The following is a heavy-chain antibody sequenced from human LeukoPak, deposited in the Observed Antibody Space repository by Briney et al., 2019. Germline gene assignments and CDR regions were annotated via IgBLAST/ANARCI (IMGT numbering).Heavy chain of an antibody. Sequence: PGGSLRLSCAASGFTFSDYAMSWVRQAPGKGLEWVSVISGSGGSTYYADSVKGRFTISRDNSKNTLYLQMNSLRAEDTAVYYCARDHSSGWYSDYFDYWGQGTLVTVSS. CDR3: ARDHSSGWYSDYFDY. J-gene: IGHJ4*02. V-gene: IGHV3-23*01. D-gene: IGHD6-19*01. CDR2: ISGSGGST. CDR1: GFTFSDYA.